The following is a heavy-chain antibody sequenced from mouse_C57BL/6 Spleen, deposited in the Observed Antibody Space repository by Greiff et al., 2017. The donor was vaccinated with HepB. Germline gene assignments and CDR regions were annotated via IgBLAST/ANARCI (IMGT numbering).Heavy chain of an antibody. CDR3: ARQYYGNYDWYFDV. Sequence: EVKLVESGGGLVQPGGSLKLSCAASGFTFSDYYMYWVRQTPEKRLEWVAYISNGGGSTYYPDTVKGRFTISRDNAKNTLYLQMSRLKSEDTAMYYCARQYYGNYDWYFDVWGTGTTVTVSS. D-gene: IGHD2-1*01. V-gene: IGHV5-12*01. CDR2: ISNGGGST. CDR1: GFTFSDYY. J-gene: IGHJ1*03.